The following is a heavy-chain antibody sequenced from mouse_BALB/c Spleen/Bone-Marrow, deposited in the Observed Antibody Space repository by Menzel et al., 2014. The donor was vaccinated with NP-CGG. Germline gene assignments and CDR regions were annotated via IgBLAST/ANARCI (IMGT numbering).Heavy chain of an antibody. CDR2: INPGSGGT. V-gene: IGHV1-54*01. CDR1: GYAFTNYL. J-gene: IGHJ2*01. Sequence: QVQLKESGAELVRPGTSVKVSCKASGYAFTNYLIGWVKQRPGQGLEWIGVINPGSGGTNYNEKFKGKATLTADKSSSTAYMQLSSLTSDDSAVYFCARSGYYGSSYYFDYWGQGTTLTVSS. D-gene: IGHD1-1*01. CDR3: ARSGYYGSSYYFDY.